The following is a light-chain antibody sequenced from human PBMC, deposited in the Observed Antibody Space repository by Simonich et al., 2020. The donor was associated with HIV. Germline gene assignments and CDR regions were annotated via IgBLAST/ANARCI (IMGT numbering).Light chain of an antibody. CDR1: QTISSY. J-gene: IGKJ3*01. CDR2: AAS. CDR3: QQANSFPFT. Sequence: DIQMTQSPSSVSASVGDRVTITCRASQTISSYLNWYQQKPGKAPKLLIYAASSLQSGVPSRFSGSGSGTDFTLTISSLQPEDFATYYCQQANSFPFTFGPGTKVDIK. V-gene: IGKV1-12*01.